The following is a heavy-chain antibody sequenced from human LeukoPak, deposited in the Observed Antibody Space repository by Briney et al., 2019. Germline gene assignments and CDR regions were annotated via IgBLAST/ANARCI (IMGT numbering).Heavy chain of an antibody. Sequence: GATVKLSCKVSGYTFTDYYIHWVQQAPGKGLEWMGLVDPEDGETIYAKKFQGRVTITADTSTDTAYMELSSLRSEDTAVYYCATGTAAVNYGMDVWGQGTTVTVSS. CDR2: VDPEDGET. CDR3: ATGTAAVNYGMDV. D-gene: IGHD6-13*01. J-gene: IGHJ6*02. V-gene: IGHV1-69-2*01. CDR1: GYTFTDYY.